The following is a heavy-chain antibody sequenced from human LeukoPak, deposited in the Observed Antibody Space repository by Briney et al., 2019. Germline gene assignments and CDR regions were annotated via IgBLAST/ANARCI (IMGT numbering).Heavy chain of an antibody. CDR1: GYTFTSYG. D-gene: IGHD3-16*02. CDR2: ISAYNGNT. Sequence: ASVKVSCKASGYTFTSYGISWVRQAPGQGLEWMGWISAYNGNTNYAQKLQGRVTMTTDTSTSTAYMELRSLSSDDTAVYYCARHYYDYLWGSYRPGDYFDYWGQGTLVTVSS. CDR3: ARHYYDYLWGSYRPGDYFDY. J-gene: IGHJ4*02. V-gene: IGHV1-18*01.